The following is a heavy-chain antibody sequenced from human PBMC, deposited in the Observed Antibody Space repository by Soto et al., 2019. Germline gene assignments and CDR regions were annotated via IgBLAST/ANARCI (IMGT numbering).Heavy chain of an antibody. V-gene: IGHV3-30*18. D-gene: IGHD2-21*02. CDR2: ISYDGSNK. Sequence: QVQLVESGGGVVQPGRSLRLSCAASGFTFSSYGMHWVRQAPGKGLEWVAVISYDGSNKYYADSVRGRFTISRDNSKNTLYLQMTSLRADDTAVYYCANQPIRSAYLVTVNGMDVWGQGTTVIVSS. CDR3: ANQPIRSAYLVTVNGMDV. CDR1: GFTFSSYG. J-gene: IGHJ6*02.